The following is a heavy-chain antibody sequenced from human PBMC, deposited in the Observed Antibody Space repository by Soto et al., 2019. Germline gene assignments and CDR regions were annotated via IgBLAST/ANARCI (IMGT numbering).Heavy chain of an antibody. D-gene: IGHD3-9*01. V-gene: IGHV2-70*01. Sequence: SGPTLVNPTQTLTLTCTFSGFSLSTSGMCVSWIRQPPGKALEWLALIDWDDDKYYSTSLKTRLTISKDTSKNQVVLTMTNMDPVDTATYYCARNYYDILTGYYRGFDYWGQGTLVTVS. CDR1: GFSLSTSGMC. J-gene: IGHJ4*02. CDR2: IDWDDDK. CDR3: ARNYYDILTGYYRGFDY.